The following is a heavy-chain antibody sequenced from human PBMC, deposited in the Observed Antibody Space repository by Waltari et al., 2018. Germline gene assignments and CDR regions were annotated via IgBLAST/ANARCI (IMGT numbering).Heavy chain of an antibody. CDR2: INHSGST. Sequence: LQQWGAGLLKPSETLSLTCAVYGGSFSGYYWSWIRQPPGKGLEWIGEINHSGSTNYNPSLKSRVTISVDTSKNQFSLKLSSVTAADTAVYYCARGGDLNYYGPDYWGQGTLVTVSS. J-gene: IGHJ4*02. CDR3: ARGGDLNYYGPDY. D-gene: IGHD3-10*01. CDR1: GGSFSGYY. V-gene: IGHV4-34*01.